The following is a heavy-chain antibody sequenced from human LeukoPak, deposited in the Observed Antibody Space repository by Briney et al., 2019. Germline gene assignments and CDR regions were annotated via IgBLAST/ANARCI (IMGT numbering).Heavy chain of an antibody. CDR3: ARSLSLSGNTNWFDP. Sequence: SETLSLTCAVSGGSISSSSWWSWVRQPPGKGLEWIGEIYHSGSTNYNPSLKSRVTISVDKSKNQFSLKLSSVTAADAAVYYCARSLSLSGNTNWFDPWGQGTLVTVSS. CDR1: GGSISSSSW. J-gene: IGHJ5*02. V-gene: IGHV4-4*02. CDR2: IYHSGST. D-gene: IGHD1-26*01.